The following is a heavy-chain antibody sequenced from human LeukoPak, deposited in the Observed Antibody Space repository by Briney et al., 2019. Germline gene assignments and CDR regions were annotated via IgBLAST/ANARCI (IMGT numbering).Heavy chain of an antibody. D-gene: IGHD3-10*01. CDR1: GYTFTSYA. V-gene: IGHV1-3*01. CDR3: ARLRRYYGSGSYYNPYYYYYGMDV. Sequence: GASVKVSCKASGYTFTSYAMHWVRQAPGQRLEWMGWLNAGNGNTKYSQKFQGRVTITRDTSASTAYMELSSLRSEDTAVYYCARLRRYYGSGSYYNPYYYYYGMDVWGQGTTVTVSS. CDR2: LNAGNGNT. J-gene: IGHJ6*02.